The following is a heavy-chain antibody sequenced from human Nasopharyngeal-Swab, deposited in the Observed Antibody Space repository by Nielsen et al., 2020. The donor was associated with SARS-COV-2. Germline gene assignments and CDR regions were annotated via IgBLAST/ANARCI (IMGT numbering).Heavy chain of an antibody. CDR2: IYYSGST. J-gene: IGHJ6*02. CDR3: ARASGYSSSWRAPYYYYGMDV. Sequence: SETLSLTCTVSGGSISSYYWSWIRQPPGKGLEWIGYIYYSGSTNYNPSLKSRVTISVDTSKNQFSLKLSSVTAADTAVYYCARASGYSSSWRAPYYYYGMDVWGQGTTVTVSS. D-gene: IGHD6-13*01. V-gene: IGHV4-59*12. CDR1: GGSISSYY.